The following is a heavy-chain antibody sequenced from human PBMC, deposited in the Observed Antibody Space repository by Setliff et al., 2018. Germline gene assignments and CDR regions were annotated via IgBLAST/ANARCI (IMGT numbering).Heavy chain of an antibody. J-gene: IGHJ4*02. CDR1: GGSISSGSNY. CDR3: ARTRYGLGGRPY. Sequence: SETLSLTCTVSGGSISSGSNYWSWVRQPAGKGLEWIGHIDPSGDTNYSPSLKSRVTISRDTSKNQLSLELTSVTAADTAVYYCARTRYGLGGRPYWGQGTLVTVSS. V-gene: IGHV4-61*09. D-gene: IGHD2-15*01. CDR2: IDPSGDT.